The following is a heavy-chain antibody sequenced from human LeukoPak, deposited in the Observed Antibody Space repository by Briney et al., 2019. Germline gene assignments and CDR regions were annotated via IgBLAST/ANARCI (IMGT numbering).Heavy chain of an antibody. V-gene: IGHV3-11*01. CDR3: ATTTTVTTVNYYYGMDV. CDR1: RLTLVIYY. J-gene: IGHJ6*02. CDR2: ISSSGSTI. D-gene: IGHD4-17*01. Sequence: GESLTLACAVSRLTLVIYYMSCIRQAPGKGREWVSYISSSGSTIYYADSVKGRFTISRENANNSLYLQMNSLRAEDTAVYYCATTTTVTTVNYYYGMDVWGQGTTVTVSS.